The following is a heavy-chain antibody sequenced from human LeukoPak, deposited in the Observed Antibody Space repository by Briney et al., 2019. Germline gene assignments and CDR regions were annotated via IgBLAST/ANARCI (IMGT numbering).Heavy chain of an antibody. D-gene: IGHD3-10*01. CDR3: ATARDKYGSGSYCDY. CDR1: GFTLSSNY. CDR2: IYIGGNT. V-gene: IGHV3-66*02. J-gene: IGHJ4*02. Sequence: GGSLRLSCAASGFTLSSNYMSCVRQAPGKGLECVSVIYIGGNTYYPASVTGRFTLSRNTSKTTLNLQINSLSAEDTAVYYCATARDKYGSGSYCDYWGQGTLVTVSS.